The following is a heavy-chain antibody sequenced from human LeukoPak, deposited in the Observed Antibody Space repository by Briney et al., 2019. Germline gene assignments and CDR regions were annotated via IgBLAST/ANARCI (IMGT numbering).Heavy chain of an antibody. D-gene: IGHD3-3*01. CDR1: EYTFTGHY. CDR2: TNPNSGGT. Sequence: GASVKVSCKASEYTFTGHYMHWVRQAPGQGLEWMGWTNPNSGGTNYAQKFQGRVTMTRDTSISTAYMELSRLRSDDTAVYYCASGYYDFWSGYYYWGQGTLVTVSS. CDR3: ASGYYDFWSGYYY. J-gene: IGHJ4*02. V-gene: IGHV1-2*02.